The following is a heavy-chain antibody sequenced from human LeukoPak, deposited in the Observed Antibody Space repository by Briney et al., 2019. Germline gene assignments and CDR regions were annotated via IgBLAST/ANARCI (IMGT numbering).Heavy chain of an antibody. V-gene: IGHV3-7*03. CDR2: IKQDGSEK. J-gene: IGHJ4*02. Sequence: GGSLRLSCTGSGFTFGDHAMSRVRQAPGKGLEWVANIKQDGSEKYYVDSVKGRFTISRDNAKNSLYLQMNSLRAEDTALYYCAREIMVRGVVAYWGQGTLVTVSS. D-gene: IGHD3-10*01. CDR1: GFTFGDHA. CDR3: AREIMVRGVVAY.